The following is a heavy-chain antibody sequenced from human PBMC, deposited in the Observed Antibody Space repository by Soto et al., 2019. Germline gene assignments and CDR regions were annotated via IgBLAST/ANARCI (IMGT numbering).Heavy chain of an antibody. D-gene: IGHD3-10*01. J-gene: IGHJ4*02. Sequence: GWSLRLSCAASGFTFSSYWMSLVRQAPGKGLEWVANIKQDGSEKYYVDSVKGRFTISRDNAKNSLYLQMNSLRAEDTAVYYCARDRSWFGESLGGGEYWGKGTLVTVSS. CDR3: ARDRSWFGESLGGGEY. V-gene: IGHV3-7*03. CDR1: GFTFSSYW. CDR2: IKQDGSEK.